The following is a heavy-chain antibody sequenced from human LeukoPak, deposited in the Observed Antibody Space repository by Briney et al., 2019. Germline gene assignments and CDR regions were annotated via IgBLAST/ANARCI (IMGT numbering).Heavy chain of an antibody. V-gene: IGHV3-30-3*01. D-gene: IGHD5-12*01. Sequence: GSLRLSCAASGFTFSSYAMHWVRRAPGKGLEWVAVISYDGSNKYYADSVKGRFTISRDNSKNTLYLQMNSLRAEDTAVYYCARDPGRGYSGYYLYYWGQGTLVTVSS. J-gene: IGHJ4*02. CDR2: ISYDGSNK. CDR3: ARDPGRGYSGYYLYY. CDR1: GFTFSSYA.